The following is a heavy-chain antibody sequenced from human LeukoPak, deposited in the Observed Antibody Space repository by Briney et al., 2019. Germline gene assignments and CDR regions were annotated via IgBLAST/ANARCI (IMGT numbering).Heavy chain of an antibody. CDR3: ARVGGYNYDYFDY. J-gene: IGHJ4*02. CDR2: IKQDGSEK. D-gene: IGHD5-24*01. Sequence: GGSLRLSCAASGFTLSSYWMSWVRQAPGKGLEWVAHIKQDGSEKYYVDSVKGRFTISRDNAKNSLYLQMNSLRAEDTAVYYCARVGGYNYDYFDYWGQGTLVTVSS. V-gene: IGHV3-7*01. CDR1: GFTLSSYW.